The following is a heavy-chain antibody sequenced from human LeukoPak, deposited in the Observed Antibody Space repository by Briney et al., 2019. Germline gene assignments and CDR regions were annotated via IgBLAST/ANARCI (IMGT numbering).Heavy chain of an antibody. J-gene: IGHJ4*02. CDR1: GYTFTGYY. CDR2: INPNSGGT. D-gene: IGHD1-7*01. CDR3: ARVLWNYISPIDN. Sequence: ASVKVSCKASGYTFTGYYMHWVRQAPGQGLEWMGWINPNSGGTNYAQKFQGRVTMTRDTSISTAYMELSRLRSDDTAVYYCARVLWNYISPIDNWGQGTLVTVSS. V-gene: IGHV1-2*02.